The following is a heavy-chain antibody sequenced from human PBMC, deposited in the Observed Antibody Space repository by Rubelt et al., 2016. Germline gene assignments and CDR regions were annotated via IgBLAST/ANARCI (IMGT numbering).Heavy chain of an antibody. J-gene: IGHJ4*02. CDR1: GFTFSSYA. CDR3: AKGGYGSGNGGIDY. CDR2: ISWNSGSI. V-gene: IGHV3-9*01. D-gene: IGHD3-10*01. Sequence: QLLESGGGLVQPGGSLRLSCAASGFTFSSYAMRWVRQAPGKGLEWVSGISWNSGSIGYADSVKGRFTISRDNAKNSLYLQMNSLRAEDTALYYCAKGGYGSGNGGIDYWGQGTLVTVSS.